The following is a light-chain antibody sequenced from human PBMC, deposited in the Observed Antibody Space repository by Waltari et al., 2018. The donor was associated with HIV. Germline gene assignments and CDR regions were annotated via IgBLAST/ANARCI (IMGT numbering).Light chain of an antibody. CDR3: LLYYGGAVV. CDR2: STS. J-gene: IGLJ2*01. V-gene: IGLV7-43*01. Sequence: QTVVTQEPSLTVSPGGTVTLTCASSTGAVTSGYYPNWFQQKPGQAPRALIYSTSKQHSWTPARFSGSLLGGKAALTLSGVQPEDEAEYYCLLYYGGAVVFGGGTKLTVL. CDR1: TGAVTSGYY.